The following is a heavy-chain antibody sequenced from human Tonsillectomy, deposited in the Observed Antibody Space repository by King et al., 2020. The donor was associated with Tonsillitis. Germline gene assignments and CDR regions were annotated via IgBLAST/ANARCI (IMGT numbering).Heavy chain of an antibody. Sequence: VQLVESGGGVVQPGRSLRLSCAASGFTFSSYGMHWVRQAPGKGLEWVAVISYDGSNKYYADSVKGRFTISGDNSKNTLYLQMNSLRAEDTAVYYCAKSVTYSSGWYYYGMDVWGQGTTVTVSS. D-gene: IGHD6-19*01. CDR1: GFTFSSYG. CDR2: ISYDGSNK. J-gene: IGHJ6*02. V-gene: IGHV3-30*18. CDR3: AKSVTYSSGWYYYGMDV.